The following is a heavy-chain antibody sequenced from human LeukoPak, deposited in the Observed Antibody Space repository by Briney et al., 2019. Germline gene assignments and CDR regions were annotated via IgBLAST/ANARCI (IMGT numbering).Heavy chain of an antibody. CDR3: TRSQGSGIDVSDI. Sequence: PGGSLRLSCAASGFIFSDYYIDWVRQAPGKGLEWVGRSRNKANGYTPEYAASVRGRFTISRDDSKNSLYLQMNSLKTEDTAVYHCTRSQGSGIDVSDIWGQGTMVTVSS. J-gene: IGHJ3*02. CDR2: SRNKANGYTP. D-gene: IGHD2-15*01. V-gene: IGHV3-72*01. CDR1: GFIFSDYY.